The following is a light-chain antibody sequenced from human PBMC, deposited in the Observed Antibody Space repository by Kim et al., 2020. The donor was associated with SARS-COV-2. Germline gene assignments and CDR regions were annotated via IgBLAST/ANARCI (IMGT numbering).Light chain of an antibody. J-gene: IGKJ4*01. Sequence: ASVGDRVVITGRASQDINGCLAWYQQRQGKPPKVLISDASSLQGGVPSRISGSGSETEFTLTISGLQPEDFATYYCQQYKSYPLTFGGGTKVDIK. CDR2: DAS. V-gene: IGKV1-13*02. CDR1: QDINGC. CDR3: QQYKSYPLT.